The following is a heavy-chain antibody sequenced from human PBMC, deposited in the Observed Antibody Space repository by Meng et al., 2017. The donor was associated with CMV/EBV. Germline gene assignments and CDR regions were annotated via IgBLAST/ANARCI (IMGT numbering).Heavy chain of an antibody. Sequence: GGSLRLSCTASGFTFSTYDFHWVRQPTGKGLEWVSSIGTVGDTYSIGSVKGRFIISREDAKNSVYLLMNGLRDGDTGLYYCARARSPTHFDYWGQGALVTVSS. CDR2: IGTVGDT. J-gene: IGHJ4*02. CDR1: GFTFSTYD. CDR3: ARARSPTHFDY. V-gene: IGHV3-13*01.